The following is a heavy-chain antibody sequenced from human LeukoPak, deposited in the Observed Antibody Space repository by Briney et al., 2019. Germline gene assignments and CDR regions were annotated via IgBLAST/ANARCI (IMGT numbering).Heavy chain of an antibody. Sequence: ASVKVSCKASGYTFTSYGISWVRQAPGQGLEWMGWISAYNGNTNYAQKLQGRVTMTTDTSTSTAYMELRSLGSDDTAVYYCARGYCSGGSCYQDEYFQHWGQGTLVTVSS. J-gene: IGHJ1*01. CDR2: ISAYNGNT. V-gene: IGHV1-18*01. CDR1: GYTFTSYG. CDR3: ARGYCSGGSCYQDEYFQH. D-gene: IGHD2-15*01.